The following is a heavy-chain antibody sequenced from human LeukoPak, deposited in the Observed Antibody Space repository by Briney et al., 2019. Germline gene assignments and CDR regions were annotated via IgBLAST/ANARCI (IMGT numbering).Heavy chain of an antibody. V-gene: IGHV3-66*01. D-gene: IGHD6-13*01. J-gene: IGHJ4*02. CDR1: GFAVNSNY. CDR3: AGGVLPYYFDY. Sequence: PGGSLRLSCAASGFAVNSNYMSWVRQAPGKVLELVSVIYSAGTTFYADSVKGRLSIARDNSKNTLYLHMDSLRVEDTAVYYCAGGVLPYYFDYWGQGTLVTVSA. CDR2: IYSAGTT.